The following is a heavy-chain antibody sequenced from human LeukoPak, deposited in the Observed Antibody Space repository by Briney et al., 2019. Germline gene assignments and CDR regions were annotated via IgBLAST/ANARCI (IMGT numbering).Heavy chain of an antibody. Sequence: GGSLRLSCGASGFTFGSYSMNWVRQAPGKGLEWVSSISSSSSYIYYADSVKGRFTISRDNAKNSLYLQMNSLRAEDTAVYYCAKKETYYDPTGDWGQGTLVTVSS. J-gene: IGHJ4*02. D-gene: IGHD3-3*01. CDR2: ISSSSSYI. CDR1: GFTFGSYS. V-gene: IGHV3-21*01. CDR3: AKKETYYDPTGD.